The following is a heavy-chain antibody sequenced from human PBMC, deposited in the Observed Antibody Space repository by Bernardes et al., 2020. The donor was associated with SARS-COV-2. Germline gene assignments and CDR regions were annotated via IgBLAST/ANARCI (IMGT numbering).Heavy chain of an antibody. CDR3: AKCIQGSYAMDV. Sequence: GGSLRLSCAASGFIFSRNAMTWVRQAPGKGLEWVPGISGSGGSTYYADSVKGRFTISRDNSNNTLYLEMNSLKAEDTAIYFCAKCIQGSYAMDVWGQGTTVTVSS. D-gene: IGHD5-18*01. CDR1: GFIFSRNA. V-gene: IGHV3-23*01. J-gene: IGHJ6*02. CDR2: ISGSGGST.